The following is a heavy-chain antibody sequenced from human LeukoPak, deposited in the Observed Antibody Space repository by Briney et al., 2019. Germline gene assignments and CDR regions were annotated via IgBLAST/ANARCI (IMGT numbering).Heavy chain of an antibody. D-gene: IGHD3-16*02. CDR2: INHSGST. CDR3: ARLRDYVWGSYRRNNWFDP. J-gene: IGHJ5*02. CDR1: GGSFSGYY. Sequence: PSETLSLTCAVYGGSFSGYYWSWIRQPPGKGLEWIGEINHSGSTNYNPSLKSRVTISVDTSKNQFSLKLSSVTAADTAVYYCARLRDYVWGSYRRNNWFDPWGQGTLVTVSS. V-gene: IGHV4-34*01.